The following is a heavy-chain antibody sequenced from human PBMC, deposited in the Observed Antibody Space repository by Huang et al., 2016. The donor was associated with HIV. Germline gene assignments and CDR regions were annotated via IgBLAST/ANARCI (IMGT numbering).Heavy chain of an antibody. CDR3: ARDGLRGRLMTRSLDY. V-gene: IGHV3-48*01. J-gene: IGHJ4*02. D-gene: IGHD3-10*01. Sequence: EVQLVESGGDLVQPGGSLRLSCAASGFIFNIYSMNWVRRAPGKGLEWVSYISSGSTTIYYPDSVKGRFTISRDNAKNSLYLQMNSLRAEDTAVYYCARDGLRGRLMTRSLDYWGQGTLVTVSS. CDR2: ISSGSTTI. CDR1: GFIFNIYS.